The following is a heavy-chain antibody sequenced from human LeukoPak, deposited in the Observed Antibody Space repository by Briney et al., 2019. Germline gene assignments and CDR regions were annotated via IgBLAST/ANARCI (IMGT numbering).Heavy chain of an antibody. CDR3: ARGQRQESAAYGSGRPNYYYMDV. D-gene: IGHD3-10*01. J-gene: IGHJ6*03. CDR1: GLSFSGYD. Sequence: SETLALTCAVHGLSFSGYDWSWIRQAPCKGRDCIAERNHRGSTNHNPSLKSRVTISVDTSKNQFSLTLRSVTAPETAVYYCARGQRQESAAYGSGRPNYYYMDVWGKGTTVTVSS. CDR2: RNHRGST. V-gene: IGHV4-34*01.